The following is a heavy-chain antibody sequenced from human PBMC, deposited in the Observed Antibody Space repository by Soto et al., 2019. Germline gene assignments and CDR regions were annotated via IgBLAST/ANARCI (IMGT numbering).Heavy chain of an antibody. CDR1: GYSISSGYY. D-gene: IGHD2-8*01. V-gene: IGHV4-38-2*02. CDR3: ARECYRLWDFDY. J-gene: IGHJ4*02. CDR2: IYQSGRP. Sequence: SETLSLTCAVPGYSISSGYYWGWIRQPPGKGLEWIGCIYQSGRPSYNPPLKSRVTISVDTSKNQFSLKLSSVTAADTAVYYCARECYRLWDFDYWGQGTLVTVSS.